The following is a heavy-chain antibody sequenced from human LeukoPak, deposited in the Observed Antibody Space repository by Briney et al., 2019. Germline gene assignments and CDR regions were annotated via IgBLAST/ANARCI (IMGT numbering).Heavy chain of an antibody. D-gene: IGHD3-10*01. V-gene: IGHV3-7*01. J-gene: IGHJ4*02. CDR2: IKTDGSQI. CDR3: AKDSNYYGSGSYSY. CDR1: GFTFSSYA. Sequence: GGSLRLSCAASGFTFSSYAMSWVRQAPGKGLEWVANIKTDGSQIYYVDSVKGRFTISRDNAKNSLYLQMNSLRAEDTAVYYCAKDSNYYGSGSYSYWGQGTLVTVSS.